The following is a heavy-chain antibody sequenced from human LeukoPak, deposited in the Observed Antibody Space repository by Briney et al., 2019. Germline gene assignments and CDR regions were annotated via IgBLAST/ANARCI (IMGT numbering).Heavy chain of an antibody. D-gene: IGHD6-19*01. CDR1: GFTFSSYA. CDR2: ISGSGGST. Sequence: PGGSVRLFCAPSGFTFSSYAMSWVRQARGEGLEWVSAISGSGGSTYYADSVKGRFTISRDNSKNTLCLQMNSLRAEDTAVYYCAKDRPQGQGSGWYHYFDYWGQGTLVTVSS. V-gene: IGHV3-23*01. J-gene: IGHJ4*02. CDR3: AKDRPQGQGSGWYHYFDY.